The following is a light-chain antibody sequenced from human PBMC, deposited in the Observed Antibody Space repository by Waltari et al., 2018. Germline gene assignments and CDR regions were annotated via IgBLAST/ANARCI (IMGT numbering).Light chain of an antibody. CDR1: QSVLYSSNNKNY. CDR2: WAS. Sequence: DIVMTQSPDSVAVSLGERATINGKSSQSVLYSSNNKNYLAWYQQKPGQPPKLLLYWASTRGSGVPDRFSGSGSGTDCTLPISSRQTEDVAVYCWAQYYSTPYTFGQGTKLEIK. CDR3: AQYYSTPYT. V-gene: IGKV4-1*01. J-gene: IGKJ2*01.